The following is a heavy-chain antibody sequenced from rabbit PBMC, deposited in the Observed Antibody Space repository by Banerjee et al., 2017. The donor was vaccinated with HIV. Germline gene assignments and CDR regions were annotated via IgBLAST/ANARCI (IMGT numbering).Heavy chain of an antibody. CDR1: GFSFSSSYY. V-gene: IGHV1S45*01. J-gene: IGHJ4*01. CDR2: IDTSRGST. D-gene: IGHD8-1*01. CDR3: ARDVDGGSIYYGL. Sequence: QQQLVESGGGLVKPEGSLTLTCTASGFSFSSSYYMCWVRQAPGKGPEWIACIDTSRGSTYYASWAKGRFTISKPSSTTVTLQMTSLTAADTATYFCARDVDGGSIYYGLWGQGTLVTVS.